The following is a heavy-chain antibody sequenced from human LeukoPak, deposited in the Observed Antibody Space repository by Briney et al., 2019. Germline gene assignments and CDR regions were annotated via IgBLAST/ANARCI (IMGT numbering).Heavy chain of an antibody. Sequence: GGSLRLSCAASGFTFSSYWMSWVRQAPGKGLERVANIKQDGSEKYYVDSVKGRFTISRDNAKNTLFLQMSSLRAEDTAVYYCAKDQTIFFYNCSSTTCFPSAFDIWGQGTMVTVSS. CDR2: IKQDGSEK. J-gene: IGHJ3*02. V-gene: IGHV3-7*03. CDR3: AKDQTIFFYNCSSTTCFPSAFDI. CDR1: GFTFSSYW. D-gene: IGHD2-2*01.